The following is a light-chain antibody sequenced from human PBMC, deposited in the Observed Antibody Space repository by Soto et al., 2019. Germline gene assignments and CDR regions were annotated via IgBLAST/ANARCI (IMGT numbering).Light chain of an antibody. CDR1: QSVRDN. CDR3: QHYNFWPHT. V-gene: IGKV3-15*01. J-gene: IGKJ2*01. Sequence: EILLTQSPATLAVSPGEGATLSCRASQSVRDNLAWYQQKPGQAPRLLIYRASTRATGVPARFSGSGSVTEFTLTISSLQSEDVSVYFCQHYNFWPHTFGQGTKLEIK. CDR2: RAS.